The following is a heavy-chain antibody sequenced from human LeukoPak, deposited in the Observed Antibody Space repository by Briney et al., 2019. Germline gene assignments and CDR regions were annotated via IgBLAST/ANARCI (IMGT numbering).Heavy chain of an antibody. CDR1: GGSFSGYY. Sequence: SETLSLTCAVYGGSFSGYYWSWIRQPPGKGLEWIGEINHSGSTNYNPSLKSRVTISVDTSKNQFSLKLSSVTAADTAVYYCASAPSCGGDRYPNSRLYYFDYWGQGTLVTVSS. CDR3: ASAPSCGGDRYPNSRLYYFDY. V-gene: IGHV4-34*01. D-gene: IGHD2-21*02. CDR2: INHSGST. J-gene: IGHJ4*02.